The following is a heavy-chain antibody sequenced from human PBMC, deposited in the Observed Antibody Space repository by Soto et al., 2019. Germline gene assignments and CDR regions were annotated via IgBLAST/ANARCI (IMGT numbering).Heavy chain of an antibody. CDR3: AKSTGGTANGMGV. CDR2: ISWNSGTI. CDR1: GFSFDDYA. V-gene: IGHV3-9*01. J-gene: IGHJ6*02. D-gene: IGHD2-8*02. Sequence: EVQVVESGGGLVQPGRSLRPSCAASGFSFDDYAMHWVRQAPGKGLEWFSGISWNSGTIGYADSVKGRLTISRDNSKNSLYLPMFSLRAEGTALYYCAKSTGGTANGMGVWGQGGTVTVSS.